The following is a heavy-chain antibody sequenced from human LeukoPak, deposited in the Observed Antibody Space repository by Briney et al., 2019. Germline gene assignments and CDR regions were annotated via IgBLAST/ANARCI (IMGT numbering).Heavy chain of an antibody. CDR1: GYTFTGYY. CDR3: ARGAFSSSSGYKYYYMDV. V-gene: IGHV1-2*02. CDR2: INPNSGGT. Sequence: ASVKVSCKASGYTFTGYYMHWVRQAPGQGLEWMGWINPNSGGTNFAQKFQDRVTMTEDTSISTAYMELSRLRSDDTAVYYCARGAFSSSSGYKYYYMDVWGKGTTVTVSS. J-gene: IGHJ6*03. D-gene: IGHD6-6*01.